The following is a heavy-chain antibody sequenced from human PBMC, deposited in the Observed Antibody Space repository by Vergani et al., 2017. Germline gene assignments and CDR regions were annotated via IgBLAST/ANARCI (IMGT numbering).Heavy chain of an antibody. CDR2: IRSKTYGATT. CDR1: GFNFGEYG. V-gene: IGHV3-49*04. J-gene: IGHJ4*02. Sequence: EVQLVESGGDLVQPGRSLRLSCQTSGFNFGEYGVSWVRQAPGKGLEWIGFIRSKTYGATTEYAASGRGRFTISRDDSKGIAYLKMSSLKKEDTAVYRCAVEIYDYGGSRDFDSWGKGTLVVVSS. D-gene: IGHD4-23*01. CDR3: AVEIYDYGGSRDFDS.